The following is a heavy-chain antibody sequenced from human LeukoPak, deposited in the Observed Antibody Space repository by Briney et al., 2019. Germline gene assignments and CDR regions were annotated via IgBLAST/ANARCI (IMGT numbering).Heavy chain of an antibody. CDR3: ARVVTRLREGDYYYDLDV. V-gene: IGHV1-3*01. CDR2: INAVNGNT. D-gene: IGHD3-16*01. J-gene: IGHJ6*02. Sequence: GASVKVSCKASGYTFTSYAMHWVRQAPGQGLEWMGWINAVNGNTEYSQKFQGRVTNTRDTSASTAYMDLSSLRSGDTAVYYCARVVTRLREGDYYYDLDVWGQGTTVTVSS. CDR1: GYTFTSYA.